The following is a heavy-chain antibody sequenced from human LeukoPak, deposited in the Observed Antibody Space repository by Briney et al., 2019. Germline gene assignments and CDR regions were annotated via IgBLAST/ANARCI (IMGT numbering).Heavy chain of an antibody. CDR3: TRDLMDYDVSTGLHHYYMDV. CDR2: INAGGSST. D-gene: IGHD3-9*01. CDR1: GFTFSGYW. V-gene: IGHV3-74*03. Sequence: GGSLRLSCAASGFTFSGYWMHWVRQAPGKGLVWVSHINAGGSSTMYADSVKGRFTISRDNAKNTLYLQMNTLRVEDTAVYYCTRDLMDYDVSTGLHHYYMDVWGQGTTVTVSS. J-gene: IGHJ6*02.